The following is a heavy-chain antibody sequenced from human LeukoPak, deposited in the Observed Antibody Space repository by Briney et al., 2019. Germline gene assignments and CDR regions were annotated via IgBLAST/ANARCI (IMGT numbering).Heavy chain of an antibody. CDR3: ALTAFDF. Sequence: GRSLRLSCAASGFTFSSYGMHWVRQAPGKGLDGVSSISSSTSTIYYADSVKGRFTISRDNAKNSLYLQMNSLGAEDTAVYYCALTAFDFWGQGTLVTVSS. CDR1: GFTFSSYG. J-gene: IGHJ4*02. V-gene: IGHV3-48*04. D-gene: IGHD3-9*01. CDR2: ISSSTSTI.